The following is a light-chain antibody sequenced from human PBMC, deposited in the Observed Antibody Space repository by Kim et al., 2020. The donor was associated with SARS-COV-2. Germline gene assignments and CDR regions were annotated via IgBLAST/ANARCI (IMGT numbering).Light chain of an antibody. V-gene: IGKV3-20*01. Sequence: EIVLTQSPGTLSLSPGERVTLSCRASQSVTSSYLAWYQHKPGQAPRLLIYDASSRATGIADRFSGSGSGTDFTLTISRLEPEDYAVYYCQQYSSSRGTFGGGTKLEI. J-gene: IGKJ4*01. CDR3: QQYSSSRGT. CDR1: QSVTSSY. CDR2: DAS.